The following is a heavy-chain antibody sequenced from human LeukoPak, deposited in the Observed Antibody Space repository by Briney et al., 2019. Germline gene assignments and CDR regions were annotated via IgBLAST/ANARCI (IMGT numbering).Heavy chain of an antibody. J-gene: IGHJ4*02. Sequence: GGSLRLSCAASGFTFSSYWMHWVRQAPGKGLVWVSRINSDGSSTSYADSVKGRFIISRDNSKNTLYLQMNSLRAEDTAVYYCARDRDSWSGYPDFWGQGTLVTVSS. CDR2: INSDGSST. CDR1: GFTFSSYW. CDR3: ARDRDSWSGYPDF. V-gene: IGHV3-74*01. D-gene: IGHD3-3*01.